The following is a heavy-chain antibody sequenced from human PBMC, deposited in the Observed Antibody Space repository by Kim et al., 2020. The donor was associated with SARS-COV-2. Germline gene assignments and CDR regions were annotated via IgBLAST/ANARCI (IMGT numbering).Heavy chain of an antibody. V-gene: IGHV4-4*02. CDR3: ARATVTTNYGMDV. Sequence: PSPKSRVTISVDKSKNRVSLKLSSVTAADTAVYYCARATVTTNYGMDVWGQGTTVTVSS. J-gene: IGHJ6*02. D-gene: IGHD4-17*01.